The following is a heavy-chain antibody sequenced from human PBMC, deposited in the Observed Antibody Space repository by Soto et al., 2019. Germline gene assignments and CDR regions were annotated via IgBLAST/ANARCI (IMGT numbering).Heavy chain of an antibody. V-gene: IGHV3-15*01. Sequence: EVRLVESGGGLVKPGGYLRLCCAASGFDFRNAWMTWVRQAPGKGLEWVGRIKLKREGETTDYAAPVKGRFTISRDDSTNTLYLQMNSLKTEDTAVYYCSQLYFDYWGQGTLVTVSS. CDR1: GFDFRNAW. CDR2: IKLKREGETT. CDR3: SQLYFDY. J-gene: IGHJ4*02.